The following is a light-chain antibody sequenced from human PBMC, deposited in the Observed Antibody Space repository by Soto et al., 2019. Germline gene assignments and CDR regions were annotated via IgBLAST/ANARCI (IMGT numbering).Light chain of an antibody. CDR1: QNIGTY. CDR3: KQISGIPTS. CDR2: AAS. J-gene: IGKJ2*01. V-gene: IGKV1-39*01. Sequence: DIQMTQSPASLSASVGDRVTVTCRASQNIGTYLNWYQQQPGKAPKLLIYAASTLQSGVPSRFSGSGSGTDFPLTTSSLKPEVFATSYCKQISGIPTSLGQGTK.